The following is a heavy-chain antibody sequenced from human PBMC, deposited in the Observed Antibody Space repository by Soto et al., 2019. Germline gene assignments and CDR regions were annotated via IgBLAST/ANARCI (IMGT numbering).Heavy chain of an antibody. V-gene: IGHV3-23*01. J-gene: IGHJ4*02. CDR1: GFTFNNYA. CDR2: ISSTDDST. CDR3: AKSNGRWSFDY. D-gene: IGHD2-15*01. Sequence: GGSLRLSCAASGFTFNNYAMTWVRQAPGRGLEWVSSISSTDDSTYYADSVKGRFTISRDNSKNTLFLQVNSLRAEDTAVYYCAKSNGRWSFDYWGQGTMVTVSS.